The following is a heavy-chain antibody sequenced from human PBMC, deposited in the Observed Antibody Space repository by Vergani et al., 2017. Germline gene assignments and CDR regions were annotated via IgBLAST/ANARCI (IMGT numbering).Heavy chain of an antibody. J-gene: IGHJ4*02. CDR3: ASSEWLILTSLDY. D-gene: IGHD3-22*01. CDR2: ISGSGGST. Sequence: EVQLLESGGGLVQPGGSLRLSCAASGFTFSSYAMSWVRQAPGKGLEWVSAISGSGGSTYYADSEKGRFTISRDNAKNSLYLQMNSLRAEDTAVYYCASSEWLILTSLDYWGQGTLVTVSS. V-gene: IGHV3-23*01. CDR1: GFTFSSYA.